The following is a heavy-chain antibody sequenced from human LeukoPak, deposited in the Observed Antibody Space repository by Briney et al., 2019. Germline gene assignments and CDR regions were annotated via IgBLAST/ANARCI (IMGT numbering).Heavy chain of an antibody. CDR2: IIPIFGTA. CDR1: GGTFSSYA. Sequence: ASVKVPCKASGGTFSSYAISWVRQAPGQGLEWMGGIIPIFGTANYAQKFQGRVTITADESTSTAYMELSSLRSEDTAVYYCARSPPLLGYYGSGYYFDYWGQGTLVTVSS. V-gene: IGHV1-69*13. D-gene: IGHD3-10*01. CDR3: ARSPPLLGYYGSGYYFDY. J-gene: IGHJ4*02.